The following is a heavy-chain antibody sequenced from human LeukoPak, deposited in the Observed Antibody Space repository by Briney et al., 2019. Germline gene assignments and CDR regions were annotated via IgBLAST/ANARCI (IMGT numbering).Heavy chain of an antibody. CDR1: GFTFSIYA. Sequence: GRSLRLSCAATGFTFSIYARLWVRQAPGKGLEWVAVISYDGSNKYYADSVKGRFTISRDNSKHTLYLQMNSLRAEDTAVYYCARIHSLYYYDSSGYGAFDIWGQGTMVTVSS. J-gene: IGHJ3*02. CDR2: ISYDGSNK. CDR3: ARIHSLYYYDSSGYGAFDI. V-gene: IGHV3-30-3*01. D-gene: IGHD3-22*01.